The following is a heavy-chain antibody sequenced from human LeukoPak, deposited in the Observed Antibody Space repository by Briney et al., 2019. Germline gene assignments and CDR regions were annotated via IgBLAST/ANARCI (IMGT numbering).Heavy chain of an antibody. Sequence: SVKVSCKASGGTFSSYAISWVRQAPGQGLEWMGGIIPIFGTANYAQKFQGRVTITTDESTSTAYMELSSLRSEDTAVYYCATIPRITMVRGAKVYYYYYYMDVWGKGTTVTVSS. D-gene: IGHD3-10*01. CDR1: GGTFSSYA. CDR2: IIPIFGTA. CDR3: ATIPRITMVRGAKVYYYYYYMDV. V-gene: IGHV1-69*05. J-gene: IGHJ6*03.